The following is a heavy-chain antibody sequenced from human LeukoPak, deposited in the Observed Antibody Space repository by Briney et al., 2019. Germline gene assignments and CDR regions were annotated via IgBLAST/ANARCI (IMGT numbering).Heavy chain of an antibody. Sequence: SLRLSCAASGFTFDDYAMHWVRQAPGKGLEWVSGISWNSGSIGYADSVKGRFTISRGNAKNSLYLQMNSLRAEDTALYYCAKDHYYDSSGPASNDAFDIWGQGTMVTVSS. CDR2: ISWNSGSI. CDR1: GFTFDDYA. D-gene: IGHD3-22*01. V-gene: IGHV3-9*01. CDR3: AKDHYYDSSGPASNDAFDI. J-gene: IGHJ3*02.